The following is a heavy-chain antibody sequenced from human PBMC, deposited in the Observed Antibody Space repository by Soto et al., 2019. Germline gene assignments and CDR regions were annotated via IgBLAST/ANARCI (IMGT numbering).Heavy chain of an antibody. J-gene: IGHJ6*03. Sequence: PSETLSLTCTVSGGSISSYYWGWIRQPPGKRLEWIGYIYYSGSTNYNPSLKSRVTISVDTSKIQFSLPLSSVTAANTAVYYCTRDRAISTAVHYYYNMDDWGKGTTVTLSS. CDR3: TRDRAISTAVHYYYNMDD. CDR2: IYYSGST. D-gene: IGHD6-13*01. CDR1: GGSISSYY. V-gene: IGHV4-59*01.